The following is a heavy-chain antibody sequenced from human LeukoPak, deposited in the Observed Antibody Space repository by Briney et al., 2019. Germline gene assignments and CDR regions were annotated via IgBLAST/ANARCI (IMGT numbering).Heavy chain of an antibody. CDR1: GYTFTSYG. V-gene: IGHV1-18*01. D-gene: IGHD2-2*01. CDR2: ISAYNGNT. Sequence: ASVKVSCKASGYTFTSYGISWVRQAPGQGLEWMGWISAYNGNTNYAQKLQGRVTMTTDTSTSTAYMELRSLRSDDTAVYYCARDPGGRYCSSTSCYLGYWGQGTLVTVS. J-gene: IGHJ4*02. CDR3: ARDPGGRYCSSTSCYLGY.